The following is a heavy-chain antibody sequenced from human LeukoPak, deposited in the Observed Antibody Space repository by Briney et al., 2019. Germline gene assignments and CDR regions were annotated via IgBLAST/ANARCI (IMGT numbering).Heavy chain of an antibody. V-gene: IGHV3-53*01. Sequence: GGSLRLSCAASGFTVDSNYMSWVRQAPGKGLEWVSVIYSGGSTYYADSVKGRFTISRDNAKNSLYLQMNSLRAEDTAVYYCARDYDYVWGSYRTFDYWGQGTLVTVSS. CDR3: ARDYDYVWGSYRTFDY. CDR1: GFTVDSNY. D-gene: IGHD3-16*02. CDR2: IYSGGST. J-gene: IGHJ4*02.